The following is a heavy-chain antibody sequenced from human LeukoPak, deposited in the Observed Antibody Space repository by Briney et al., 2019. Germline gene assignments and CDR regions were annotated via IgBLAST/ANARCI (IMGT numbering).Heavy chain of an antibody. V-gene: IGHV3-33*01. CDR1: GFTFSSYG. Sequence: GRSLRLSCAASGFTFSSYGMHWVRQAPGKGLEWVAVIWYDGSNKYYADSVKGRFTISRDNSKNTLYLQMNSLRAEDTAVYYCARPSGGYDYYFDYWGQGTLVTVSS. CDR2: IWYDGSNK. D-gene: IGHD5-12*01. CDR3: ARPSGGYDYYFDY. J-gene: IGHJ4*02.